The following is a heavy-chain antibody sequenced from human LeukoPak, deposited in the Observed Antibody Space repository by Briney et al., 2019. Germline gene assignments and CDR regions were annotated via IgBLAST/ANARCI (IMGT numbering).Heavy chain of an antibody. Sequence: PGGSLRLSCAASGFTFSSYGMSWVRQAPGKGLEWVSAISGSGGSTYYADSVKGRFTISRDNSKNTLYLQMNSLRAEDTAVYYCAKGRGLELLYYYYMDVWGKGTTVTVSS. CDR2: ISGSGGST. V-gene: IGHV3-23*01. CDR3: AKGRGLELLYYYYMDV. D-gene: IGHD1-7*01. CDR1: GFTFSSYG. J-gene: IGHJ6*03.